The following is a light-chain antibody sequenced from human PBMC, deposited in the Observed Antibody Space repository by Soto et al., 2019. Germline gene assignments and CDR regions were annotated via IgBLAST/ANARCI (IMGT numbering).Light chain of an antibody. V-gene: IGKV3-15*01. J-gene: IGKJ5*01. Sequence: EIVMTQSPATLSVSPGERATLSCGASQSVSNNLAWYQQKPGQAPRLLIYGASTRATGIPARFSGSGSGTEFTLTISSLQSEDFAVYYCQHYNNWPPNTFGQGTRLEIK. CDR3: QHYNNWPPNT. CDR2: GAS. CDR1: QSVSNN.